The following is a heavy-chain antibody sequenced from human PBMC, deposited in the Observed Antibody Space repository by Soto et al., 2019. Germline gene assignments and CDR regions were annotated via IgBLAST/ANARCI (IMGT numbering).Heavy chain of an antibody. CDR2: ISGSGGST. CDR3: AKTLFLIVVVPAGDY. D-gene: IGHD2-2*01. CDR1: GFTLSSYA. J-gene: IGHJ4*02. V-gene: IGHV3-23*01. Sequence: GGSLRLSCAASGFTLSSYAMSWVRQAPGKGLEWVSAISGSGGSTYYADSVKGRFTISRDNSKNTLYLQMNSLRAEDTAVYYCAKTLFLIVVVPAGDYWGQGTLVTVSS.